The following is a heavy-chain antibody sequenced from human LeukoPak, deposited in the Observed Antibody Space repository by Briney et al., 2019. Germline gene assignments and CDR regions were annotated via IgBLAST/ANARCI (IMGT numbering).Heavy chain of an antibody. CDR3: AKDKFPLTMVRGVLDY. CDR1: GYALTELS. D-gene: IGHD3-10*01. Sequence: VASVKVSCKVSGYALTELSMHWVRQAPGKGLEWMGGFDPEDGETIYAQKFQGRVTMTEDTSTDTAYMELSSLRSEDTAVYYCAKDKFPLTMVRGVLDYWGQGTLVTVSS. V-gene: IGHV1-24*01. CDR2: FDPEDGET. J-gene: IGHJ4*02.